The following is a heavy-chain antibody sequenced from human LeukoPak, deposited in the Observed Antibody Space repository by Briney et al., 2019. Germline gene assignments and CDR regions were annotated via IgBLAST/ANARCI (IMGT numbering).Heavy chain of an antibody. D-gene: IGHD3-3*01. V-gene: IGHV4-4*07. CDR1: GGSISSYY. Sequence: SETLSLTCTVSGGSISSYYWSWIRQPAGKGLEWIGRIYTSGSTNYNPSLKSRVTMSVDTSKNQFSLKLSSVTAADTAVYYCARDSGITIFGVVIPSSYGMDVWGQGTTVTVSS. J-gene: IGHJ6*02. CDR3: ARDSGITIFGVVIPSSYGMDV. CDR2: IYTSGST.